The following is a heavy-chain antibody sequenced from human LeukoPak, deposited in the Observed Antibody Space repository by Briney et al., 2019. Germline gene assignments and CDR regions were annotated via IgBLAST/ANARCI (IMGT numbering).Heavy chain of an antibody. CDR1: GYTFTGCY. D-gene: IGHD2-2*01. CDR3: ARDSTPDIVVVPAAIYYYYYMDV. V-gene: IGHV1-2*02. J-gene: IGHJ6*03. Sequence: ASVKVSCKASGYTFTGCYMHWVRQAPGQGLEWMGWINPNSGGTNYAQKFQGRVTMTRDTSISTAYMELSRLRSDDTAVYYCARDSTPDIVVVPAAIYYYYYMDVWGKGTTVTVSS. CDR2: INPNSGGT.